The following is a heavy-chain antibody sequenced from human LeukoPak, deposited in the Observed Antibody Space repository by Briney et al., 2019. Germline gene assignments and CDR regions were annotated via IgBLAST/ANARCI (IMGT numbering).Heavy chain of an antibody. CDR3: AKEGSRY. CDR1: GFTFDDYT. V-gene: IGHV3-43*01. Sequence: PGGSLRLSCAASGFTFDDYTMHWVRQAPGKGLEWVSLISWDGGSTYYADSVKGRFTISRDNSKNTLYLQMNSLRAEDTAVYYCAKEGSRYWGQGTLVTVSS. CDR2: ISWDGGST. D-gene: IGHD3-10*01. J-gene: IGHJ4*02.